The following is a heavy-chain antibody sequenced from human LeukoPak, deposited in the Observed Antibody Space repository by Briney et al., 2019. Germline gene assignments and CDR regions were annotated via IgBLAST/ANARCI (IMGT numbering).Heavy chain of an antibody. V-gene: IGHV1-24*01. CDR2: FDPEDGET. D-gene: IGHD6-13*01. Sequence: ASVKVSCKASGYTFTSYYMHWVRQAPGKGLEWMGGFDPEDGETIYAQKFQGRVTMTEDTSTDTAYMELSSLRSEDTAVYYCATDSPGIAAAGVDYWGQGTLVTVSS. CDR3: ATDSPGIAAAGVDY. J-gene: IGHJ4*02. CDR1: GYTFTSYY.